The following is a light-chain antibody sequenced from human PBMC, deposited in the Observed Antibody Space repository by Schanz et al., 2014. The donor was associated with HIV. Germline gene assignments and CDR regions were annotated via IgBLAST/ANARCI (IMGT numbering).Light chain of an antibody. Sequence: DIQMTQSPSTLSASVGDRVTISCRASQSISNWLAWYQQKPGKAPKLLISKASSLESGVPSRFSGGGSGTHFTLTINGLQPDDFATYYCQQGDTFPTFGQGTNLE. J-gene: IGKJ2*01. CDR1: QSISNW. V-gene: IGKV1-5*03. CDR3: QQGDTFPT. CDR2: KAS.